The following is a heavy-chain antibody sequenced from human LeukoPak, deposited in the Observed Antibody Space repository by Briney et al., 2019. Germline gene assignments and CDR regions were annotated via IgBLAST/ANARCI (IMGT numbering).Heavy chain of an antibody. V-gene: IGHV3-30*18. CDR1: GFTFSSYG. Sequence: GGSLRLSCAASGFTFSSYGMHWVRQAPGKGLEWVAVISYDGSNKYYADSVKGRFTISRDNSKNTLYLQMNSLRAEDTAVYYCAKVFRLGLYSSNYFDYWGQGTLVTVSS. CDR2: ISYDGSNK. D-gene: IGHD6-13*01. CDR3: AKVFRLGLYSSNYFDY. J-gene: IGHJ4*02.